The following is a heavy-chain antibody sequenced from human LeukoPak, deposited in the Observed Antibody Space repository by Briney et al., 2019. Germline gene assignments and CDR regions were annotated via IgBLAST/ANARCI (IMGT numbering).Heavy chain of an antibody. V-gene: IGHV4-59*02. CDR2: IYYSGST. Sequence: SETLSLTCTVPGGSVSSYYWSWIRQPPGKGLEWIGYIYYSGSTNYNPSLKSRVTISVDTSKNQFSLKLSSVTAADTAVYYCACSYGSKVGDYWGQGTLVTVSS. CDR3: ACSYGSKVGDY. D-gene: IGHD5-18*01. J-gene: IGHJ4*02. CDR1: GGSVSSYY.